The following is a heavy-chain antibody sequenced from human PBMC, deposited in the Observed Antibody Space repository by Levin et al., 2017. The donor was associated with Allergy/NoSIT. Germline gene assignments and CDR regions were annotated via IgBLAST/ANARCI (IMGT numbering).Heavy chain of an antibody. CDR1: GFSLTTSGVG. CDR3: AHSPNYNYGYGNFVS. CDR2: IYWDDDK. D-gene: IGHD5-18*01. Sequence: SGPTLVKPTQTLTLTCTFSGFSLTTSGVGVGWTRQPPGKALEWLAIIYWDDDKRYSPSLNSRLTITKNTSKNQVVLTMTNLDPVGTGTYFGAHSPNYNYGYGNFVSWVQGTLVTVSS. J-gene: IGHJ4*02. V-gene: IGHV2-5*02.